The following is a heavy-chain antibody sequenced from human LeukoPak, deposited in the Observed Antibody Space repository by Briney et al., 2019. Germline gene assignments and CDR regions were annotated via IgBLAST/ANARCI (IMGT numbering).Heavy chain of an antibody. D-gene: IGHD3-10*01. CDR3: ARMGYYYGSGKSSFDY. J-gene: IGHJ4*02. CDR1: GFSLSAPRMG. Sequence: SGPVLVKPTETLTLTCTVSGFSLSAPRMGVSWIRQPPGKALEWLAHIFSNDEKSYSSSLKSRLTISKDTSKNQVVLTMTNMDPVDSATYYCARMGYYYGSGKSSFDYWGQGTLVTVSS. V-gene: IGHV2-26*01. CDR2: IFSNDEK.